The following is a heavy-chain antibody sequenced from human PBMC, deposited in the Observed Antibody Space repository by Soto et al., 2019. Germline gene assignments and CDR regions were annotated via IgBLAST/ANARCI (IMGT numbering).Heavy chain of an antibody. CDR2: INHSGST. Sequence: PSETLSLTCAVYGGSFSGYYWSWIRQPPGKGLEWIGEINHSGSTNHNPSLKSRVTISVDTSKNQFSLKLSSVTAADTAVYYCARDLLPIPLDSSGRDAFDIWGQGTMVTVSS. J-gene: IGHJ3*02. D-gene: IGHD3-22*01. CDR1: GGSFSGYY. CDR3: ARDLLPIPLDSSGRDAFDI. V-gene: IGHV4-34*01.